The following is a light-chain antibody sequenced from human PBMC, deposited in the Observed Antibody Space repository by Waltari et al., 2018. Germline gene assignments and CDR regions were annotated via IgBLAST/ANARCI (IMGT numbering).Light chain of an antibody. J-gene: IGLJ3*02. CDR2: TDS. V-gene: IGLV3-27*01. CDR1: LLSTKY. CDR3: YSATDNNLRV. Sequence: SYELTQPSSVSVSPGQTARITCSGDLLSTKYARWFQQRPGQAPVLVIYTDSERPSGIPGRFPGSSYGTTVILTISGAQVEDEADYYCYSATDNNLRVFGGGTKLTVL.